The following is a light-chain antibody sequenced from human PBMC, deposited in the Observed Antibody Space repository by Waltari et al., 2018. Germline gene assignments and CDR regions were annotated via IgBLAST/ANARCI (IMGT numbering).Light chain of an antibody. V-gene: IGLV2-14*01. CDR2: EVS. CDR1: PLDIDDYTS. CDR3: CSHTKMDTWV. J-gene: IGLJ3*02. Sequence: QSALTQPASMSGSPGQSISISCVGTPLDIDDYTSVSWYQHFPGYVPKLLLYEVSNRPSGISSRFSGSKSGTTAFLSISGLQPEDEADYYCCSHTKMDTWVFGGGTTLTVL.